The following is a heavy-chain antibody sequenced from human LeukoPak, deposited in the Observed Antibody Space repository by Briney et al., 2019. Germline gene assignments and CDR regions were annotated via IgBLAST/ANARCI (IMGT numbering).Heavy chain of an antibody. V-gene: IGHV4-30-4*01. J-gene: IGHJ4*02. CDR1: GGSISSGDYY. D-gene: IGHD6-19*01. CDR2: IYYSGST. Sequence: SQTLSLTCTVSGGSISSGDYYWSWIRQPPGKGLEWIGFIYYSGSTYYNPSLKSRVTISVDTSKNQSSLKLSSVTAADTAVYYCARERRVAVAGTHIDYWGQGTLVTVSS. CDR3: ARERRVAVAGTHIDY.